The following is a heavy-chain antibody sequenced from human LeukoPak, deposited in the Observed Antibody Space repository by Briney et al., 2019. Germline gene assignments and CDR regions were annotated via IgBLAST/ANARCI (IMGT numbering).Heavy chain of an antibody. J-gene: IGHJ4*02. Sequence: PSETLSLTCAVYGGSFSGYYWSWIRQPPGKGLEWIGEINHSGSTNYNPSLKSRVTISVDTSKNQFSLKLSSVTAADTAVYYCARVPSQWLVFFDYWGQGTLVTVSS. V-gene: IGHV4-34*01. D-gene: IGHD6-19*01. CDR3: ARVPSQWLVFFDY. CDR1: GGSFSGYY. CDR2: INHSGST.